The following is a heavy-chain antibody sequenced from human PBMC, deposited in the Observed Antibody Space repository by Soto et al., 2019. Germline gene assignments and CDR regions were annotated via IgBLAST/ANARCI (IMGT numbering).Heavy chain of an antibody. Sequence: QVQLVQSGAEVKKPGASVKVSCKASGYTFTSYAMHWVRQAPGQRLEWMGWINAGNGKTNYSQKFQGRVTITRDTSASTVHKELSSTRSEDTGVYYCARDQGGTYYDYVWGSYRPASFDHWGQGTLVTVSS. V-gene: IGHV1-3*01. CDR1: GYTFTSYA. D-gene: IGHD3-16*02. CDR2: INAGNGKT. J-gene: IGHJ4*02. CDR3: ARDQGGTYYDYVWGSYRPASFDH.